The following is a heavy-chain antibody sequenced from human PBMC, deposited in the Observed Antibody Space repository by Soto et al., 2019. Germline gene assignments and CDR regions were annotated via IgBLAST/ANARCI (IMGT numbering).Heavy chain of an antibody. J-gene: IGHJ6*03. CDR3: ARRRTTGHYYYYYYMDV. V-gene: IGHV4-59*08. CDR2: IYYSGST. CDR1: GGYIISYY. Sequence: SETLCLTCTVAGGYIISYYWSWIRQPPGKGLEWIGYIYYSGSTNYNPFLKSRVTISVDTSKNQFSLKLSSVTAADTAVYYCARRRTTGHYYYYYYMDVWGKGTTVTVSS. D-gene: IGHD4-17*01.